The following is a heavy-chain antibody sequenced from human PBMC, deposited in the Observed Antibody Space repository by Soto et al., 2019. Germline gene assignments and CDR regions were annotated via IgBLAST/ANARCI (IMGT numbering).Heavy chain of an antibody. CDR1: GYTFTGYY. J-gene: IGHJ4*02. Sequence: ASVKVSCKASGYTFTGYYMHWVRQAPGQGLEWMGWINPNSGGTNYAQKFQGRVTMTRDTSISTAYMELSRLRSDDTALYYCATDFWSGYDFDYWGQGTLVTVSS. CDR2: INPNSGGT. D-gene: IGHD3-3*01. CDR3: ATDFWSGYDFDY. V-gene: IGHV1-2*02.